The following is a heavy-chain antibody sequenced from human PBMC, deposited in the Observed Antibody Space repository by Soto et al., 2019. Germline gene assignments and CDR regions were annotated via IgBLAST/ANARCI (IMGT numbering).Heavy chain of an antibody. V-gene: IGHV1-69*13. CDR2: IIPIFGTA. J-gene: IGHJ6*03. D-gene: IGHD3-3*01. CDR1: GGTFSSYA. Sequence: GASVKVSCKASGGTFSSYAISWVRQAPGQGLEWMGGIIPIFGTANYAQKFQGRVTITADESTSTAYMELSSLRSEDTAVYYCTTSLFPATIFGVVIPQYYYYYYYMDVWGKGTTVTVSS. CDR3: TTSLFPATIFGVVIPQYYYYYYYMDV.